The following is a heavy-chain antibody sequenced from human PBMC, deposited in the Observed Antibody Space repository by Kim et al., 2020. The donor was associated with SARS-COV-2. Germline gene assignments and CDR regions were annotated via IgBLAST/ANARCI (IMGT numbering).Heavy chain of an antibody. CDR1: GGSFSGYY. CDR2: INHSGST. D-gene: IGHD2-2*01. CDR3: ALTGVVVPAAQTPPFDY. V-gene: IGHV4-34*01. Sequence: SETLSLTCAVYGGSFSGYYWSWIRQPPGKGLEWIGEINHSGSTNYNPSLKSRVTISVDTSKNQFSLKLSSVTAADTAVYYCALTGVVVPAAQTPPFDYWGQGTLVTVSS. J-gene: IGHJ4*02.